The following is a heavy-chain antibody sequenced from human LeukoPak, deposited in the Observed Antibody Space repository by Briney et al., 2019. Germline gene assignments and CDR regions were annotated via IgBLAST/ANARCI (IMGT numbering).Heavy chain of an antibody. D-gene: IGHD3-22*01. CDR2: IRSDGSNK. CDR3: AKVPTYYYDSSGPASPRYFDY. J-gene: IGHJ4*02. Sequence: PGGSLRLSCAASGFTFSSYGMHWVRQAPGKGLEWVAFIRSDGSNKYYADSVRGRFTISRDNSKNTLYLQMNSLRAEDTAVYYCAKVPTYYYDSSGPASPRYFDYWSQGTLVTVSS. V-gene: IGHV3-30*02. CDR1: GFTFSSYG.